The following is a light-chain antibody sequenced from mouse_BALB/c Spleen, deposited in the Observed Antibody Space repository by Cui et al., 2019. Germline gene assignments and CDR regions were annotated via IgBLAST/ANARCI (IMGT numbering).Light chain of an antibody. CDR3: QQWSSYPRT. Sequence: QIVLTQSPAIMSASPGEKVTMTCSASSSVSYMYWYQQKPGSSPRLLIYVTSNLASGVPVRFSGSGSGTSYSLTISRMEAEDAATYYCQQWSSYPRTFGGGTKLEIK. J-gene: IGKJ1*01. V-gene: IGKV4-55*01. CDR2: VTS. CDR1: SSVSY.